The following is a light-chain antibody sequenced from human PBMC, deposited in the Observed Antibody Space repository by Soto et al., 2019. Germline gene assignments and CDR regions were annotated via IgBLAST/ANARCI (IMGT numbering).Light chain of an antibody. Sequence: EIVMTQSPATRSVSPGERATLSCRASQSISSNLAWYQQKPGQAPRLLMFRTSSRATGFPARFSGSGSGTEFNLTISSLQSEDFGVYYCQQYNNWPPYTFGQGTRLEIK. J-gene: IGKJ5*01. V-gene: IGKV3-15*01. CDR1: QSISSN. CDR3: QQYNNWPPYT. CDR2: RTS.